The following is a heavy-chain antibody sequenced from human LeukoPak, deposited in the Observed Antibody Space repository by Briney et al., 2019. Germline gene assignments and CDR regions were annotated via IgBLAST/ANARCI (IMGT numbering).Heavy chain of an antibody. V-gene: IGHV3-30*18. CDR3: AKDRGYSSGWYYFDY. D-gene: IGHD6-19*01. Sequence: SLRLSCAASGFTFSNYGMHWVRQAPGKGLEWVAVISYDGSNKYYADSVKGRFTISRDNSKNTLYLQMNSLRAEDTAVYYCAKDRGYSSGWYYFDYWGQGTLVTVSS. J-gene: IGHJ4*02. CDR1: GFTFSNYG. CDR2: ISYDGSNK.